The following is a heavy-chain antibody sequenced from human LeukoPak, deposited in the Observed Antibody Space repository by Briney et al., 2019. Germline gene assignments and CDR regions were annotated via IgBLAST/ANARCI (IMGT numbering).Heavy chain of an antibody. CDR2: IYYSGST. J-gene: IGHJ3*02. Sequence: SETLSLTCTVSGGSISSSSYYWGWIRQPPGKGLEWIGSIYYSGSTYYNPSLKSRVTISVDTSKNQFSLKLSSVTPEDTAVYYCARDIVVVPAAINAFDIWGQGTMVTVSS. CDR3: ARDIVVVPAAINAFDI. V-gene: IGHV4-39*07. D-gene: IGHD2-2*01. CDR1: GGSISSSSYY.